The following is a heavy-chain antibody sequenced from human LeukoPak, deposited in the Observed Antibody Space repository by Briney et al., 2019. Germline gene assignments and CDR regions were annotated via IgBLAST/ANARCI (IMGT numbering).Heavy chain of an antibody. J-gene: IGHJ4*02. CDR2: IGTAGDT. Sequence: PGGSLRLSRAASGFTFSSYDMHWVRQATGKGLEWVSAIGTAGDTYYPGSVKSRFTISRENAKNSLYLQMNSLRAGDTAVYYCARGPSRRCGGDCYTNFDYWGQRTLVTVSS. V-gene: IGHV3-13*01. D-gene: IGHD2-21*02. CDR1: GFTFSSYD. CDR3: ARGPSRRCGGDCYTNFDY.